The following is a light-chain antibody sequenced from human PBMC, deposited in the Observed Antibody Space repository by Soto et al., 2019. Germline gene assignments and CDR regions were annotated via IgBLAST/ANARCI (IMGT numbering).Light chain of an antibody. Sequence: IQMTQSPSSVSASVGDRVTITCRASQDISSWLAWYQQKPGKAPQLLIYAASNLQSGVPSRFSGSGSGTDFTLPITSLQPEDFATYYCQQATGFPVSFGGGTKVEIK. CDR2: AAS. CDR1: QDISSW. V-gene: IGKV1-12*01. CDR3: QQATGFPVS. J-gene: IGKJ4*01.